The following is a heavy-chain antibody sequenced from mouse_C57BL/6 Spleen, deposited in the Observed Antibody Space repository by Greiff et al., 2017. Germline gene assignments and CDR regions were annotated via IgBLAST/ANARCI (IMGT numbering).Heavy chain of an antibody. CDR1: GFTFSDAW. Sequence: EVKLEESGGGLVQPGGSMKLSCAASGFTFSDAWMDWVRQSPEKGLEWVAEIRNKANNHATYYAESVKGRFTISRDDSKSSVYLQMNSLRAEDTGIYYCTGGGVYGNYGYWYFDVWGTGTTVTVSS. J-gene: IGHJ1*03. CDR3: TGGGVYGNYGYWYFDV. V-gene: IGHV6-6*01. D-gene: IGHD2-1*01. CDR2: IRNKANNHAT.